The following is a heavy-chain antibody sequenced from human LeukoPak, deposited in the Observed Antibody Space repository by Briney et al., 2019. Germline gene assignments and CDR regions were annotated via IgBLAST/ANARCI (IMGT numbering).Heavy chain of an antibody. CDR2: FDPEDGET. D-gene: IGHD3-10*01. CDR1: GYTLTELS. CDR3: ATVKVRGTDYYYYGMDV. V-gene: IGHV1-24*01. J-gene: IGHJ6*02. Sequence: GASVKVSCKVSGYTLTELSMHSVRQAPGKGLEWMGGFDPEDGETIYAQKIQGRVTMTEDTSTDTAYMELSSLRSEDTAVYYCATVKVRGTDYYYYGMDVWGQGTTVTVSS.